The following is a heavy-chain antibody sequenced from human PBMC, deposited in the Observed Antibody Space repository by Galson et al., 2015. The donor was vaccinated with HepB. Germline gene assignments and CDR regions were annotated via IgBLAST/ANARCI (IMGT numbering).Heavy chain of an antibody. D-gene: IGHD6-13*01. J-gene: IGHJ4*02. CDR1: GFTFYSAW. CDR2: IKSKTSGETR. V-gene: IGHV3-15*07. Sequence: SLRLSCAASGFTFYSAWMNWVRQAPGKGLEWVGRIKSKTSGETRDYAEPVKGRFTISRDDSENILYLQMNSLKTEDTAVYYCTTENLAGYSSSWYAEETDYWGQGTLVTVSS. CDR3: TTENLAGYSSSWYAEETDY.